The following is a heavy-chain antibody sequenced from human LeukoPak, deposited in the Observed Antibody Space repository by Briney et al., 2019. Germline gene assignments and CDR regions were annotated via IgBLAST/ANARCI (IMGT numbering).Heavy chain of an antibody. CDR3: TPRGSYGY. J-gene: IGHJ4*02. CDR1: GFNFNYV. CDR2: ISGSGGST. Sequence: GGSLRLSCAASGFNFNYVWMNWVRQAPGKGLEWVSAISGSGGSTYYADSVKGRFTISRDNSKNTLYLQMNSLRAEDTAVYYCTPRGSYGYWGQGTLVTVSS. D-gene: IGHD1-26*01. V-gene: IGHV3-23*01.